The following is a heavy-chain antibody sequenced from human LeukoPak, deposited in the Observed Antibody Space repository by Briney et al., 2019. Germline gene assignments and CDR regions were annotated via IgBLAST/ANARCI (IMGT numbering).Heavy chain of an antibody. CDR3: ARDLDFGGYSNFDY. J-gene: IGHJ4*02. D-gene: IGHD4-23*01. V-gene: IGHV3-33*01. Sequence: PGGSLRLSCTASGFTFSSFDMHWVRQAPGKGLEWVAVIWYDGSSKYYADSVKGRFTISRDNSKNTLFLQMNSLRAEDTAVYYCARDLDFGGYSNFDYWGQGTLVTVSS. CDR2: IWYDGSSK. CDR1: GFTFSSFD.